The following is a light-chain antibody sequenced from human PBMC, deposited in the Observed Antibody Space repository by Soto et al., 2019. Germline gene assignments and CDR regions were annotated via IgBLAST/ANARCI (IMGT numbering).Light chain of an antibody. V-gene: IGKV1-5*01. CDR3: QQYDSYSFT. Sequence: DVQMTQSPSTLSASVGDRVTITCRASQSINSCLAWYQQKPGKAPKLLIYDASSWESGVPSRFSGSGSGTEFTLTISSLQPDDFATYFCQQYDSYSFTFGPGTKVDIK. CDR1: QSINSC. J-gene: IGKJ3*01. CDR2: DAS.